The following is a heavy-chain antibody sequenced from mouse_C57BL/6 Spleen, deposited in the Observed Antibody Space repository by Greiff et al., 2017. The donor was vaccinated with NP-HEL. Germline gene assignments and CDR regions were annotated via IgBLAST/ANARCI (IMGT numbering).Heavy chain of an antibody. V-gene: IGHV6-3*01. CDR1: GFTFSNYW. J-gene: IGHJ4*01. Sequence: EVKLQESGGGLVQPGGSMKLSCVASGFTFSNYWMNWVRQSPEKGLEWVAQIRLKSDNYATHYAESVKGRFTISRDDSKSSVYLQMNNLRAEDTGIYYCTGPVVDAMDYWGQGTSVTVSS. CDR2: IRLKSDNYAT. D-gene: IGHD1-1*01. CDR3: TGPVVDAMDY.